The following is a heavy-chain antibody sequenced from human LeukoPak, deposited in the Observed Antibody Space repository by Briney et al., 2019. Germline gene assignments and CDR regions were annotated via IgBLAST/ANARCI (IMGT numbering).Heavy chain of an antibody. CDR2: ISTSGTT. V-gene: IGHV4-61*02. D-gene: IGHD7-27*01. CDR3: ARVNWGSYNWFDP. CDR1: VGSTSSGSYY. J-gene: IGHJ5*02. Sequence: SQTLSLTPTLSVGSTSSGSYYWSSIRQPAGNGLEWIGRISTSGTTTSTPSLNTRPTISVDTSKNQFSLKLSSVTAADTAVYYCARVNWGSYNWFDPWGQGTLVTVSS.